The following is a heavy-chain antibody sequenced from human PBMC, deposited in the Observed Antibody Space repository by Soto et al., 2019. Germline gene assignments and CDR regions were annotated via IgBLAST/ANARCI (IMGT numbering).Heavy chain of an antibody. CDR3: ARESPTFNHESIGYPEY. V-gene: IGHV3-33*01. D-gene: IGHD3-22*01. J-gene: IGHJ4*02. CDR2: IWYDGSNK. CDR1: GFSFSSYG. Sequence: GWSLRLSCAASGFSFSSYGMHLVRQAPGKGLEWVAFIWYDGSNKYYGDSVKGRFTIPRDNSKNTLYLQVNSLRAEDTAVYYCARESPTFNHESIGYPEYWGQGTLVTVS.